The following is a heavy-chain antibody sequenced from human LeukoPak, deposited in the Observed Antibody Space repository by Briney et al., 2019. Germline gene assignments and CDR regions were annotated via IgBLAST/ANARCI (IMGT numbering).Heavy chain of an antibody. CDR3: AKGPRAYSSSPTYYFDY. Sequence: PGGSLRLSCAASGFTFDDYGMSWVRQAPGKGLEWVSGIDRNGDSTGYADSVEGRFTISRDNAKNSLYLQMDSLRAEDTALYYCAKGPRAYSSSPTYYFDYWGQGTPVTVSS. V-gene: IGHV3-20*04. D-gene: IGHD6-6*01. CDR2: IDRNGDST. J-gene: IGHJ4*02. CDR1: GFTFDDYG.